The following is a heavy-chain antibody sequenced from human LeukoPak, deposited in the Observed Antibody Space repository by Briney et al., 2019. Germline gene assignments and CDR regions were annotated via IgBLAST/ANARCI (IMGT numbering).Heavy chain of an antibody. D-gene: IGHD4-17*01. CDR2: INPSGGTT. CDR1: GYTFTSYY. Sequence: ASVKVSCKASGYTFTSYYMHWVRQAPGQGLEWMGIINPSGGTTSYAQKFQGRVTMTRDTSTSTHYMELSSLRSEDTAVYYCARETTKDAFDIWGQGTMVTVSS. J-gene: IGHJ3*02. CDR3: ARETTKDAFDI. V-gene: IGHV1-46*01.